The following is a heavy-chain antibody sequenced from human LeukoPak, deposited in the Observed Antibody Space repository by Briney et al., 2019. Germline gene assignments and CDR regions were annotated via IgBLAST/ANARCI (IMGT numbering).Heavy chain of an antibody. CDR1: VNSFTGSW. V-gene: IGHV5-10-1*01. Sequence: GEPRKSSGKVSVNSFTGSWISWGRQLPGKGLEWLGRINPSDSYTKYSPSFQGHVTISADKSISTVYLQWSSLKASDTAMYYCARRPLYSSGWYYFDHWGQGTLVTVSS. CDR2: INPSDSYT. CDR3: ARRPLYSSGWYYFDH. D-gene: IGHD6-19*01. J-gene: IGHJ4*02.